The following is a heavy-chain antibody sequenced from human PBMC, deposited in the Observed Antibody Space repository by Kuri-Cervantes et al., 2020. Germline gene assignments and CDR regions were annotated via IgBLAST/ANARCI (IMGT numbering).Heavy chain of an antibody. CDR1: GFTFSSYG. J-gene: IGHJ4*02. Sequence: GGSLRLSCAASGFTFSSYGMHWVRQAPGKGLEWVAVISYDGSNKYYADSVKGRFTISRDNAKNSLYLQMNSLRAEDTAVYYCAGDCNPNSCHKYWGQGTLVTVSS. D-gene: IGHD2-15*01. CDR2: ISYDGSNK. V-gene: IGHV3-30*03. CDR3: AGDCNPNSCHKY.